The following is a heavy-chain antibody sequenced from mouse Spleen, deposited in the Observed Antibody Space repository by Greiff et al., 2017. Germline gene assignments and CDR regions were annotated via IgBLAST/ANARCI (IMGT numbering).Heavy chain of an antibody. CDR2: ISSGGSYT. D-gene: IGHD4-1*01. J-gene: IGHJ4*01. CDR3: ARDLKTGYAMDY. V-gene: IGHV5-9-4*01. Sequence: EVQLVESGGGLVKPGGSLKLSCAASGFTFSSYAMSWVRQSPEKRLEWVAEISSGGSYTYYPDTVTGRFTISRDNAKNTLYLEMSSLRSEDTAMYYCARDLKTGYAMDYWGQGTSVTVSS. CDR1: GFTFSSYA.